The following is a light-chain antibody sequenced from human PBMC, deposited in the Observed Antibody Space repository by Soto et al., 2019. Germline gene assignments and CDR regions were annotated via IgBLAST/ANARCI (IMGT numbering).Light chain of an antibody. V-gene: IGKV3-20*01. CDR3: QQYSGRT. CDR2: GAS. J-gene: IGKJ1*01. CDR1: QSVSSSY. Sequence: EIVLTQSPGTLSLSPGERATLSCRASQSVSSSYLAWYQQKPGQAPRLLIYGASSRATGIPDRFSGSGSGTDFTLTISRLEPEDFAVYYCQQYSGRTFGQGTKVDIK.